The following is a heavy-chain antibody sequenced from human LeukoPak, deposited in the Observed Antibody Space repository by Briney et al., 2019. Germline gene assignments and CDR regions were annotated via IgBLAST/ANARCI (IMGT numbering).Heavy chain of an antibody. CDR3: ARHFWNGYYSTFDN. Sequence: SETLSLTCAVSGGSINSYYWSWIRQPPGKGLEWIGYIYYSGSTNSNPSLKSRVTISVDTPKNQFSLQLTSVTAADTAVYYCARHFWNGYYSTFDNWGQGTLVTVSS. V-gene: IGHV4-59*08. CDR2: IYYSGST. D-gene: IGHD3-3*01. J-gene: IGHJ4*02. CDR1: GGSINSYY.